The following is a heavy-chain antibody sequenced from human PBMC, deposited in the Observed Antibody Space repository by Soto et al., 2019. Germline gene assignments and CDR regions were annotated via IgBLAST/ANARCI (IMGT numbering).Heavy chain of an antibody. CDR3: ARDEYSGTEPTGVLAH. J-gene: IGHJ4*02. D-gene: IGHD1-26*01. Sequence: QVQLVQSGAEVKKPGASVKVSCKASGYTFTSYGISWVRQAPGQGLEWMGWISAYNGNTNYAQKLQGRVTMTTDTSTSTAYMELRSLRSDHTAVYYCARDEYSGTEPTGVLAHWGQGTLVTVSS. CDR2: ISAYNGNT. CDR1: GYTFTSYG. V-gene: IGHV1-18*01.